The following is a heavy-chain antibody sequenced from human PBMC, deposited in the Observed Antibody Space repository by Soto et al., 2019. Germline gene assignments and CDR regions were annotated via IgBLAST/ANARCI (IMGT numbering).Heavy chain of an antibody. J-gene: IGHJ4*02. V-gene: IGHV3-30-3*02. CDR3: AKCPDTTWYYFDY. CDR2: ISYDGSNK. CDR1: GFTFNSYA. D-gene: IGHD2-8*02. Sequence: QVQLVESGGGVVQPGRLLRLSCAASGFTFNSYAMHWVRQAPGKGLEWVAFISYDGSNKYYADSVKGRFTISRDSSKNTVYLLMNSLRAEDTALYYCAKCPDTTWYYFDYWGQGTLVTVSS.